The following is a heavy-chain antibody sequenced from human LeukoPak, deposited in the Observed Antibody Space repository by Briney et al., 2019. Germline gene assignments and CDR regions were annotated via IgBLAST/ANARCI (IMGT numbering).Heavy chain of an antibody. CDR2: ISAYNGNT. V-gene: IGHV1-18*01. CDR1: GYTFTSYG. D-gene: IGHD6-13*01. Sequence: GASVKVSCKASGYTFTSYGISWVRQAPGQGLEWTGWISAYNGNTNYAQKLQGRVTMTTDTSTSTAYMELRSLRSDDTAVYYCARPDSSSWYYSPGHFDYWGQGTLVTVSS. CDR3: ARPDSSSWYYSPGHFDY. J-gene: IGHJ4*02.